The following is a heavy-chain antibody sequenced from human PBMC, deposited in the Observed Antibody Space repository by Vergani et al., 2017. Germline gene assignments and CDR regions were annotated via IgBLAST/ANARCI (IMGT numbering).Heavy chain of an antibody. D-gene: IGHD4-17*01. CDR1: GFTFSSYA. CDR2: ISYDGSNK. Sequence: QVQILQSGGGVVQPGRSLRLSCAASGFTFSSYAMHWVRQAPGKGLEWVAVISYDGSNKYYADSVKGRFTISRDNSKNTLYLQMNSLRAEDTAVYYCARGASGDYVSSFDYWGQGTLVTVSS. J-gene: IGHJ4*02. V-gene: IGHV3-30-3*01. CDR3: ARGASGDYVSSFDY.